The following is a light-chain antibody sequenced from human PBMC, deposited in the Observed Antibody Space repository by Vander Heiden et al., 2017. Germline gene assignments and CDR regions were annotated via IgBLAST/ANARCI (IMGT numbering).Light chain of an antibody. CDR3: QVWDSGSDHPVL. CDR2: DDS. CDR1: NIGHKS. V-gene: IGLV3-21*02. J-gene: IGLJ2*01. Sequence: SYVPTQAPSASDAPGQTARNSCGGNNIGHKSVHWCRQKPGQAPVLVVNDDSDRPSGIPERFSASKSGNTATLSISRVEAGDEADYFCQVWDSGSDHPVLFGGGTKVTVL.